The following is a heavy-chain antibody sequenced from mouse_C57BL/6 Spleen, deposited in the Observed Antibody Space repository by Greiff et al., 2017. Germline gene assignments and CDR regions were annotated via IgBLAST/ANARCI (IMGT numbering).Heavy chain of an antibody. CDR1: GSTFSSYA. V-gene: IGHV5-4*03. D-gene: IGHD2-1*01. Sequence: EVKLMESGGGLVKPGGSQKLSCAAFGSTFSSYAMSWVRQTPVKRLEWVATISDGGSYTYYPEHVKGRFTISRDNAKNNLYLHMSHLKSEDTAMYYCARVYGNYVYYAMDYWGQGTSVTVSS. CDR2: ISDGGSYT. CDR3: ARVYGNYVYYAMDY. J-gene: IGHJ4*01.